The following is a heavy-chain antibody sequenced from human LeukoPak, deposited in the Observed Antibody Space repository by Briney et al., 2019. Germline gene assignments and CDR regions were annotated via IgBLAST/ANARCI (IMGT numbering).Heavy chain of an antibody. D-gene: IGHD4/OR15-4a*01. CDR3: ARWSYGGVDY. J-gene: IGHJ4*02. CDR2: IHSGGST. Sequence: GGSLRLSCAASGFTVSSNYMSWVRQAPGKGLEWVSLIHSGGSTNYADSVKGRFTISRDNSKNTLYLQMSSLRAEDTAVYYCARWSYGGVDYWGQGTLVTVSS. CDR1: GFTVSSNY. V-gene: IGHV3-53*01.